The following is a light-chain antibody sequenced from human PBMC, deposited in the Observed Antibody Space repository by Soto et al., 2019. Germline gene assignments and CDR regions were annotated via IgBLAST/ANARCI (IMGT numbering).Light chain of an antibody. Sequence: EIVLTQSPATLSLSPGERATLSCRASQSVSSYLAWYQQKPGQAPRLLIYDASNRATGIPARFSGSGSGTDFTRTISSLEPEDFAVYYCQQRSSWWTFGQGTKVEIK. V-gene: IGKV3-11*01. CDR1: QSVSSY. CDR2: DAS. CDR3: QQRSSWWT. J-gene: IGKJ1*01.